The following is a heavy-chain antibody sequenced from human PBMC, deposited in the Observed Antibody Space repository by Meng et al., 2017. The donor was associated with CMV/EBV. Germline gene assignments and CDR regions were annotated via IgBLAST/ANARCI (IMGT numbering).Heavy chain of an antibody. Sequence: GESLKISCKGSGYSFTSYWIGWVRQTPGKGPEWMGIIYPGDSDTIYSPSFQGQVTISADKSISTPYLQWSSLRASDTAMYYCARFRGATYYDFWSDYYSPYYFDYWGQGTLVTVSS. CDR3: ARFRGATYYDFWSDYYSPYYFDY. V-gene: IGHV5-51*01. CDR2: IYPGDSDT. D-gene: IGHD3-3*01. CDR1: GYSFTSYW. J-gene: IGHJ4*02.